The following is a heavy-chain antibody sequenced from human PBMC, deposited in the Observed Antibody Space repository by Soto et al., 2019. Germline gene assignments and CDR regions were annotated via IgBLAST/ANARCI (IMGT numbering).Heavy chain of an antibody. J-gene: IGHJ4*02. Sequence: SETLSLTCTVSGGSISSYYWSWIRQPPGKGLEWIGYIYYSGITNYNPSLKSRVTISVDTSKNQFSLKLSSVTAADTAVYYCARDSVMGSYDYFDHWGQGTLVTVCS. V-gene: IGHV4-59*01. CDR2: IYYSGIT. D-gene: IGHD1-26*01. CDR1: GGSISSYY. CDR3: ARDSVMGSYDYFDH.